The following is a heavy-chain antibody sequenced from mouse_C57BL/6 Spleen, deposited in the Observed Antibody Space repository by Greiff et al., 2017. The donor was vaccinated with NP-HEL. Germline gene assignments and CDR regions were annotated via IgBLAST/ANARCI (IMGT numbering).Heavy chain of an antibody. D-gene: IGHD2-4*01. CDR3: TTGLRLWFAY. CDR1: GFTFSSYA. J-gene: IGHJ3*01. CDR2: ISSGGDYI. V-gene: IGHV5-9-1*02. Sequence: EVMLVESGEGLVKPGGSLKLSCAASGFTFSSYAMSWVRQTPEKRLEWVAYISSGGDYIYYADTVKGRFPISRDNARNTLYLQMSSLKSEDTAMYYCTTGLRLWFAYWGQGTLVTVSA.